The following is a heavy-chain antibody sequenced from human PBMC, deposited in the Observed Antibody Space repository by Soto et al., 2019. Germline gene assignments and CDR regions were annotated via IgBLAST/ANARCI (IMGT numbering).Heavy chain of an antibody. V-gene: IGHV1-18*01. Sequence: QVQLVQSGAEVKKPGASVKVSCKASGYTFTSYGISWVRQAPGQGLEWMGWISVHNGNTKNAQKLQGRVTMTTDTATSTAYMELRRLRSDDTAVYYCARDLNLGLGDYWGQGTRVTVSS. CDR1: GYTFTSYG. D-gene: IGHD7-27*01. CDR2: ISVHNGNT. CDR3: ARDLNLGLGDY. J-gene: IGHJ4*02.